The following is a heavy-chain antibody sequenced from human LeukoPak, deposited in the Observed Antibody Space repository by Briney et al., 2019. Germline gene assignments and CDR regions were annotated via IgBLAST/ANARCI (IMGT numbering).Heavy chain of an antibody. V-gene: IGHV3-30*02. CDR1: GFTFSV. CDR2: IRHDGTNK. Sequence: PGGSLRLSCAASGFTFSVMHWVRQAPGKGLEWVALIRHDGTNKNYADSVKGRFTISRDNSKKTLYLQMNSLRAEDTAVYYCARKGAPKNYYYYYMDVWGKGTTVTVSS. J-gene: IGHJ6*03. CDR3: ARKGAPKNYYYYYMDV.